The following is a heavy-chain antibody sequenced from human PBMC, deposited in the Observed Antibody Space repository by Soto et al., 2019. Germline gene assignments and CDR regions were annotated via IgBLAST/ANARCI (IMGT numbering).Heavy chain of an antibody. D-gene: IGHD2-2*01. Sequence: ASVKVPCKASGYTFTSYDINWVRQATGQGLEWMGWMNPNSGNTGYAQKFQGRVTMTRNTSISTAYMELSSLRSEDTAVYYCARGDIVVVPAARRYYYYGMDVWGQGTTVTVSS. CDR2: MNPNSGNT. V-gene: IGHV1-8*01. J-gene: IGHJ6*02. CDR3: ARGDIVVVPAARRYYYYGMDV. CDR1: GYTFTSYD.